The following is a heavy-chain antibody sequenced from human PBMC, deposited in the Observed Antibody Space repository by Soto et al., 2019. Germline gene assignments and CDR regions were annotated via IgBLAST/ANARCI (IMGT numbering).Heavy chain of an antibody. D-gene: IGHD3-3*01. CDR3: ARLSGPDFWSGYYTPRYYFDY. Sequence: ASVKVSCKASGYTFTSYYMHWVRQAPGQGLEWMGIINPSGGSTSYAQKFQGRVTMTRDTSTSTVYMELSSLRSEDTAVYYCARLSGPDFWSGYYTPRYYFDYWGQGTLVTVSS. J-gene: IGHJ4*02. CDR2: INPSGGST. V-gene: IGHV1-46*01. CDR1: GYTFTSYY.